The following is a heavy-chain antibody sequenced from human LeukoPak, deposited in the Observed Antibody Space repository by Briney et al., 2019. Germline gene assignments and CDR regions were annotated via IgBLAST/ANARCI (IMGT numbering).Heavy chain of an antibody. CDR2: IYTSGST. CDR1: GGSISSGSYY. D-gene: IGHD3-22*01. CDR3: ARDAYDSSGYSLDY. V-gene: IGHV4-61*02. Sequence: PSQTLSLTCTVSGGSISSGSYYWSWIRQPAGKGLEWIGRIYTSGSTNYNPSLKSRVTISVDTSKNQISLKLSSVTAADTAVYYCARDAYDSSGYSLDYWGQGTLVTVSS. J-gene: IGHJ4*02.